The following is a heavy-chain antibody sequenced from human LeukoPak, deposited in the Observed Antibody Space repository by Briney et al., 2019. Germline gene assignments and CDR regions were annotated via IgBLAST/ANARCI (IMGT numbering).Heavy chain of an antibody. CDR2: ISGSGGST. CDR3: AKPNIAAAGDFDY. V-gene: IGHV3-23*01. Sequence: PGGSLRLSCATSGFTFSSYAMSWVRQAPGKGLEWVSGISGSGGSTFYADSVKGRFTISRDNSKNTVSLQMSSLRVEDTAVYYCAKPNIAAAGDFDYWGQGTLVTVSS. D-gene: IGHD6-13*01. J-gene: IGHJ4*02. CDR1: GFTFSSYA.